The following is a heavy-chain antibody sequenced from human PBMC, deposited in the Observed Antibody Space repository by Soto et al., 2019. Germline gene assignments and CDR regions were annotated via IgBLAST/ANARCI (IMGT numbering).Heavy chain of an antibody. CDR2: IKSKTDGGTT. V-gene: IGHV3-15*01. D-gene: IGHD5-12*01. CDR3: TTAAQTMNSGYPHDAFDI. Sequence: GGSLRLSCAASGFTFSNAWMSWVRQAPGKGLEWVGRIKSKTDGGTTDYAAPVKGRFTISRDDSKNTLYLQMNSLKTEDTAVYYCTTAAQTMNSGYPHDAFDIWGQGTMVTVSS. J-gene: IGHJ3*02. CDR1: GFTFSNAW.